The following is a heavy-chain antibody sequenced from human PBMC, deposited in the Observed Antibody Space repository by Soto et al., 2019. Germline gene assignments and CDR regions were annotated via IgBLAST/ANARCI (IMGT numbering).Heavy chain of an antibody. CDR2: INADNSNT. V-gene: IGHV1-3*01. Sequence: ASVKLSCKTPGYTLTDSAMHWVRQAPGHSLKSMGWINADNSNTKVSEKFEGRVTITRDTVANAVYMELSSLTSEDTAVYYCLRLLFRPTSSFDFWGPGTLVTLFS. D-gene: IGHD3-9*01. CDR3: LRLLFRPTSSFDF. CDR1: GYTLTDSA. J-gene: IGHJ4*02.